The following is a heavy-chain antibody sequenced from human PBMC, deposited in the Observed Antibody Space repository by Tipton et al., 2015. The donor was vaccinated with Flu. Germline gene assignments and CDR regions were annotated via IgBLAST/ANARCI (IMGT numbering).Heavy chain of an antibody. CDR2: ISAYNGHT. D-gene: IGHD2-8*02. J-gene: IGHJ5*02. V-gene: IGHV1-18*01. Sequence: QSGPEVKKPGASVKVSCKASGYNFTNYAISWVRQAPGQGLEWMGWISAYNGHTNYAQKFQGRVTVTTDTSTTTAYMELRSLRSDDTAVYYCARDSRFDCTGGTCYGRKGYWLDPWGRGTLVTVSS. CDR3: ARDSRFDCTGGTCYGRKGYWLDP. CDR1: GYNFTNYA.